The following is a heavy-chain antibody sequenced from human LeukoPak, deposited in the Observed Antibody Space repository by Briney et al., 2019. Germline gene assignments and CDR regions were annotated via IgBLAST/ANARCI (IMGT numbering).Heavy chain of an antibody. CDR2: IYYSGST. D-gene: IGHD2-15*01. J-gene: IGHJ5*02. V-gene: IGHV4-30-4*01. Sequence: SETLSLTCTVSGGSISSGDYYWSWIRQPPGKGLEWIGYIYYSGSTYYNPSLKSRVTISVDTSKNQFSLKLSSVTAADTAVYYCARVRGGYCGGGSCPKHWFDPWGQGTLVTVSS. CDR3: ARVRGGYCGGGSCPKHWFDP. CDR1: GGSISSGDYY.